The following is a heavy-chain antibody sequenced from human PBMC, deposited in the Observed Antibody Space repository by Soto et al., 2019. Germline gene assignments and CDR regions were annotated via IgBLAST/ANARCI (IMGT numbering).Heavy chain of an antibody. J-gene: IGHJ2*01. CDR3: VSKLGSCTGGSCNWYFDL. Sequence: QVQLQQWGAGLLKPSETLSLTCAVYGGSFSGFYWSWIRQPPGKGLEWIGEINHSGSTNDNPSLKRRVTISADTSKNQFSLQLSSVSAADTAVYYCVSKLGSCTGGSCNWYFDLWGRGTLVTVSS. D-gene: IGHD2-15*01. CDR1: GGSFSGFY. V-gene: IGHV4-34*01. CDR2: INHSGST.